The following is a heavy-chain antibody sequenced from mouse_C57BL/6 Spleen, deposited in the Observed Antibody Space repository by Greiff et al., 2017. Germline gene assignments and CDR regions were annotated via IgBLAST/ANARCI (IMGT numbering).Heavy chain of an antibody. CDR2: INPGSGGT. CDR1: GYAFTNYL. Sequence: QVQLQQSGAELVRPGTSVKVSCKASGYAFTNYLIEWVKQRPGQGLEWIGVINPGSGGTNYNEKFKGKATLTADKSSSTAYMQLSSLTSEDSAVXFCAREGYRYWGQGTTLTVSS. D-gene: IGHD2-2*01. V-gene: IGHV1-54*01. J-gene: IGHJ2*01. CDR3: AREGYRY.